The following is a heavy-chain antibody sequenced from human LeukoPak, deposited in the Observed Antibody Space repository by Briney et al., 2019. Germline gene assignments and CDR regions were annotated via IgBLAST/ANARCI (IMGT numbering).Heavy chain of an antibody. D-gene: IGHD2-2*01. J-gene: IGHJ5*01. CDR3: ARAVPAAINWFDS. V-gene: IGHV3-23*01. CDR2: LSGTGGST. CDR1: GFTFSSYV. Sequence: PGGSLRLSCAASGFTFSSYVMSWVRQAPGKGLEWVSSLSGTGGSTYYEDSVKGWFIISRDNSKNTLYLKMNSLRAEDTAEYYCARAVPAAINWFDSWGQGTLVTVSS.